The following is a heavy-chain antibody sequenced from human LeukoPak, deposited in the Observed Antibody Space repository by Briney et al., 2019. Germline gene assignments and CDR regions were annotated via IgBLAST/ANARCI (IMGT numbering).Heavy chain of an antibody. CDR2: LKSKTDGGAT. J-gene: IGHJ3*02. CDR3: TTVLYTNEDAFDI. D-gene: IGHD2-2*02. Sequence: PGGSLRLSCAASGFTFSNAWMSWVRQAPEKGLEWVGRLKSKTDGGATDYAAPVKGRFTISRDDSKNTLYLQMNSLKTEDSAVYYCTTVLYTNEDAFDIWGQGTMVTVSS. CDR1: GFTFSNAW. V-gene: IGHV3-15*01.